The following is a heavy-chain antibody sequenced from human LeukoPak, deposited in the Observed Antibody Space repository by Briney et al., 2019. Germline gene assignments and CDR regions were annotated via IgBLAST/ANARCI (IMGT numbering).Heavy chain of an antibody. CDR1: GYTFTSYA. CDR2: INTNTGNP. D-gene: IGHD3-10*01. V-gene: IGHV7-4-1*02. CDR3: ARDFVGGSGSYYNILYYYYYYMDV. Sequence: ASVKVSCKASGYTFTSYAMNWVRQAPGQGLEWMGWINTNTGNPTYAQGFTGRFVFSLDTSVSTAYLQISSLKAEDTAVYYYARDFVGGSGSYYNILYYYYYYMDVWGKGTTVTVSS. J-gene: IGHJ6*03.